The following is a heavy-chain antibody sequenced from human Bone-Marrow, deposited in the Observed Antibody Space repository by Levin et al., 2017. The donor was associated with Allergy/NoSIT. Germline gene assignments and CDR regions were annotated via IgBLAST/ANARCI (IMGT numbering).Heavy chain of an antibody. V-gene: IGHV1-18*01. CDR2: ISAYNGNT. J-gene: IGHJ4*02. Sequence: ASVKVSCKASGYTFTTYGISWVRQAPGQGLEWMGWISAYNGNTNYAQKMQDRVILTTDTSTSTVYMEVRSLRSDDTAVYYCARDSSGGYFDFWGQGTLVTVSS. CDR1: GYTFTTYG. D-gene: IGHD2-15*01. CDR3: ARDSSGGYFDF.